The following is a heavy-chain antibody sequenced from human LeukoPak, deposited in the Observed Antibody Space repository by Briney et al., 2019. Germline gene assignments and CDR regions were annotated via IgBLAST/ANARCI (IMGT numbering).Heavy chain of an antibody. CDR2: IYYTGST. Sequence: PSETLSLTCTVSGGSLSSGDYYWSWIRQPPGKGLEWIGYIYYTGSTIYNPSLKSRATISIDTSKNQFSLQLSSVTAADTAVYYCATISVAATGYNWFDPWGQGTLVTVSS. J-gene: IGHJ5*02. CDR3: ATISVAATGYNWFDP. V-gene: IGHV4-61*08. D-gene: IGHD6-19*01. CDR1: GGSLSSGDYY.